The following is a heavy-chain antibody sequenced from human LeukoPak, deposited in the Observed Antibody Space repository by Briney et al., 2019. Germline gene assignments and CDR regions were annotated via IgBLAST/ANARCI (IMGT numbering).Heavy chain of an antibody. CDR1: GFTFSSSW. CDR3: ARGGEGLVLVPPHFDY. J-gene: IGHJ4*02. CDR2: IKEDGREK. V-gene: IGHV3-7*01. Sequence: GGSLRLSCATSGFTFSSSWMSWVRQAPGKGLECVANIKEDGREKYYVDSVKGRFTISRDNAKNSLYLRMSSLRDEDTAVYYCARGGEGLVLVPPHFDYWGQGTLVTVSS. D-gene: IGHD2-2*01.